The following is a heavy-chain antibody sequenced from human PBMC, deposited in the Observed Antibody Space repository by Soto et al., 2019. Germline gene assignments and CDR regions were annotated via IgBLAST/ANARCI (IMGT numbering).Heavy chain of an antibody. Sequence: SVGSLRLSCAASGFTFSSYSMNWVRQAPGKGLEWVSYISSSSSTIYYADSVKGRFTISRDNAKNSLYLQMNSLRDEDTAVYYCASLSVEMATIGYGMDVWGQGTTVTVSS. V-gene: IGHV3-48*02. CDR1: GFTFSSYS. CDR3: ASLSVEMATIGYGMDV. CDR2: ISSSSSTI. J-gene: IGHJ6*02. D-gene: IGHD5-12*01.